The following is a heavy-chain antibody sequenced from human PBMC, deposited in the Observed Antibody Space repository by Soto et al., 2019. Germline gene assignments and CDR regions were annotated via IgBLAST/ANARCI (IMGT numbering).Heavy chain of an antibody. D-gene: IGHD6-6*01. V-gene: IGHV3-33*01. J-gene: IGHJ6*03. CDR1: GFTFSSYG. CDR2: IWYDGSNK. CDR3: ASQSTRPQRGYYYYYMDV. Sequence: GGSLRLSCAASGFTFSSYGMHWVRQAPGKGLEWVAVIWYDGSNKYYADSVKGRFTISRDNSKNTLYLQMNSLRAEDTAVYYCASQSTRPQRGYYYYYMDVWGKGTTVTVSS.